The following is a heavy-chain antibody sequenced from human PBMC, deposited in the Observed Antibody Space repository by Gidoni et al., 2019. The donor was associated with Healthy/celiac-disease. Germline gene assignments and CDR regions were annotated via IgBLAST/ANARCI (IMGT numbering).Heavy chain of an antibody. CDR1: GFTFSSYE. CDR3: ARLSDCSSTSCKDYYYGMDV. V-gene: IGHV3-48*03. D-gene: IGHD2-2*01. Sequence: EVQLVESGGGLVQPGGSLRLSCAASGFTFSSYELSWVRQAPGKGLEWVSYISSSGSTIYYADSVKGRFTISRDNAKNSLYLQMNSLRAEDTAVYYCARLSDCSSTSCKDYYYGMDVWGQGTTVTVSS. J-gene: IGHJ6*02. CDR2: ISSSGSTI.